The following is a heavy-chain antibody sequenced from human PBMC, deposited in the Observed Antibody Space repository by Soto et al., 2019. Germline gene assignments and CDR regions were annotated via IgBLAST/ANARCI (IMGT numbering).Heavy chain of an antibody. CDR2: FSSTGST. V-gene: IGHV4-59*01. CDR3: ARSVFP. Sequence: SETLSLTCAVSGASITQYYWNWIRQSPGRGLEWIVSFSSTGSTVYNPSLRGRVTISLDTSKNQFSLTLNSVTAADTAVYYCARSVFPWGQGTLVTVSS. J-gene: IGHJ5*02. CDR1: GASITQYY.